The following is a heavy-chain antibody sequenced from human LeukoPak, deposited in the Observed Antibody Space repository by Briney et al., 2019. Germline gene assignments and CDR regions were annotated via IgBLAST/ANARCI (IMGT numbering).Heavy chain of an antibody. CDR1: GFTFSSYA. CDR3: ATKDIVVVPAAIRDY. J-gene: IGHJ4*02. D-gene: IGHD2-2*02. CDR2: VSGSGGST. Sequence: PGRSLRLSCAASGFTFSSYAMHWVRQAPGKGLEWVSAVSGSGGSTYYADSVKGRFTISRDNSKNTLYLQMNSLRAEDTAVYYCATKDIVVVPAAIRDYWGQGTLVTVSS. V-gene: IGHV3-23*01.